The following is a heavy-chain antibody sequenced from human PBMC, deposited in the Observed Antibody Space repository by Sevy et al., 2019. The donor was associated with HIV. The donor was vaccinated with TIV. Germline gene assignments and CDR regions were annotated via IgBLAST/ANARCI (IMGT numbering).Heavy chain of an antibody. CDR1: GFTFSNVW. D-gene: IGHD3-16*01. V-gene: IGHV3-15*01. CDR2: IKSKTDGGTT. J-gene: IGHJ1*01. Sequence: GGSLRLSCAASGFTFSNVWMSWVRQAPWKGLEWISSIKSKTDGGTTDYAAPVKGRFTISRDDSKTTLYLQMNSLKIEDIAVYYCTTGGSLFQHWGQGTLVTVSS. CDR3: TTGGSLFQH.